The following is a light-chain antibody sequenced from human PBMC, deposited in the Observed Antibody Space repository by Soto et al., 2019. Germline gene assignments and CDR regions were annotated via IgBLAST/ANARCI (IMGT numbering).Light chain of an antibody. J-gene: IGKJ2*01. CDR1: QSIANY. CDR2: AAS. Sequence: DIQMTQSPSSLSASVGDRVTITCRASQSIANYLNWYQQKPGKAPKLLIFAASSLQSGVPSRFSGGGSGTDFTLTISTLQPEDFAAYYCQQSYSTPRNTFGQGTKLEIK. CDR3: QQSYSTPRNT. V-gene: IGKV1-39*01.